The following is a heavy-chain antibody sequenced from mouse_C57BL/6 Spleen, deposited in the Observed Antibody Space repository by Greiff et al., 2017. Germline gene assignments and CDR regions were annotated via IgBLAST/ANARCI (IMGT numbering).Heavy chain of an antibody. V-gene: IGHV5-9-1*02. CDR3: TRDDPLYYFDY. CDR2: ISSGGDYI. D-gene: IGHD6-1*01. CDR1: GFTFSSYA. J-gene: IGHJ2*01. Sequence: EVKLVESGEGLVKPGGSLKLSCAASGFTFSSYAMSWVRQTPEKRLEWVAYISSGGDYIYYADTVKGRFTISRDNARNTLYLQMSSLKSEDTAMYYCTRDDPLYYFDYWGQGTTLTVSS.